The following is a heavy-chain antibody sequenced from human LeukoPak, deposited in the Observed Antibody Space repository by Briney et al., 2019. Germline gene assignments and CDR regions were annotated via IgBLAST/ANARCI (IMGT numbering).Heavy chain of an antibody. CDR3: AKAPQGLLRDTFDY. D-gene: IGHD2/OR15-2a*01. J-gene: IGHJ4*02. V-gene: IGHV3-30*02. CDR2: IRYDGSNK. Sequence: GGSLRLSCAASGFTFSSYGMHWVRQAPGKGLEWVAFIRYDGSNKYYADSVKGRFTISRDNSKNTLYPQMNSLRAEDTAVYYCAKAPQGLLRDTFDYWGQGTLVTVSS. CDR1: GFTFSSYG.